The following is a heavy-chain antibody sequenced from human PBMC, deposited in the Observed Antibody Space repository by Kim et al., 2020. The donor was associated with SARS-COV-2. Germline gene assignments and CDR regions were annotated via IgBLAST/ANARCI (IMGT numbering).Heavy chain of an antibody. Sequence: SETLSLTCTVSGYSISSGYYWGWIRQPPGKGLEWIGSLYHSGITYYNPSLKSRVTISVDTAKNQFSLNLSSVTAADTAVYYCARDRGIGEWVYWGQGTLVTVSS. V-gene: IGHV4-38-2*02. J-gene: IGHJ4*02. CDR2: LYHSGIT. D-gene: IGHD3-10*01. CDR3: ARDRGIGEWVY. CDR1: GYSISSGYY.